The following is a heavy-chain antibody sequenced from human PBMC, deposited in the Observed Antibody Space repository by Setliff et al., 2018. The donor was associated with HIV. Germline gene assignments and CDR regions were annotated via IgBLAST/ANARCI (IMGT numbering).Heavy chain of an antibody. CDR1: DSYDSISSNNYY. J-gene: IGHJ6*03. CDR2: IYSSGST. D-gene: IGHD6-13*01. V-gene: IGHV4-39*01. CDR3: ARHRDPPGSSWIFYYYYMDL. Sequence: SETLSLTCTVSDSYDSISSNNYYWGWIRQPPGKGLEWLGSIYSSGSTSYNPSLSSRLTISVDTSKSHVSLNLSSVTAADTGVYYCARHRDPPGSSWIFYYYYMDLWGGGTTVTVSS.